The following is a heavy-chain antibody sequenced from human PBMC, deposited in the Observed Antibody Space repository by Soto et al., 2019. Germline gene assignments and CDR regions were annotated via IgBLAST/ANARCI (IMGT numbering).Heavy chain of an antibody. CDR1: GGSVSGGSYC. J-gene: IGHJ2*01. CDR3: SRVPLTTYFDL. CDR2: VYNRGST. D-gene: IGHD3-9*01. Sequence: QVQLQESGPGLVKPSETLSLTCTVSGGSVSGGSYCWSWIRQPPGKGLECIGYVYNRGSTTYNPSLRSRVAISVDLSQHQYSPGLSSVTAADTAVYYCSRVPLTTYFDLWGRGTLVTVCS. V-gene: IGHV4-61*01.